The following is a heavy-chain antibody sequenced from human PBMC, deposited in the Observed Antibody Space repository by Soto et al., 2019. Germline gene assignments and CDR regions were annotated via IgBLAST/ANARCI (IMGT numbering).Heavy chain of an antibody. V-gene: IGHV3-13*01. Sequence: EVQLVESGGGLVQPGGSLRLSCAASGFTFSSYDMHWVRQATGKGLEWVSAIGTAGDTYYPGSVKGRFTISRENAKNSLYLQMNSLSAGDTAVYYCARVPPHSGSYDYWGQGTLVTVSS. CDR1: GFTFSSYD. CDR3: ARVPPHSGSYDY. J-gene: IGHJ4*02. CDR2: IGTAGDT. D-gene: IGHD1-26*01.